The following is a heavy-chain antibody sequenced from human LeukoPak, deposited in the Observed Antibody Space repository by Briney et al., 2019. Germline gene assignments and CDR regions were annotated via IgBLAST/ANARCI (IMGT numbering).Heavy chain of an antibody. D-gene: IGHD7-27*01. Sequence: PSQTLSLTCTVSGGSISSGSYYWSWIRQPAGKGLEWIGRIYTSGSTNYNPSLKSRVTIPVDTSKNQFSLKLSSVTAADTAVYYCAQLGKKDYWGQGTLVTVSS. V-gene: IGHV4-61*02. CDR2: IYTSGST. J-gene: IGHJ4*02. CDR1: GGSISSGSYY. CDR3: AQLGKKDY.